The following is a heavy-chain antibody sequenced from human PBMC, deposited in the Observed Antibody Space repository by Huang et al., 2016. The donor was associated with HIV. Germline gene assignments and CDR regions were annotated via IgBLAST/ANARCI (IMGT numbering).Heavy chain of an antibody. CDR1: GYSFASSD. D-gene: IGHD6-6*01. Sequence: QVQLVQSGAEVRKPGASVKVSCEASGYSFASSDINWVRQATGQGREWMGWMNPKSGKTGYAQKFQGRVTMTRNTSISTAYMELSSLRAEDTAKYFCVRGWYIAALPYFDYWGQGTLVTVSS. J-gene: IGHJ4*02. CDR3: VRGWYIAALPYFDY. V-gene: IGHV1-8*01. CDR2: MNPKSGKT.